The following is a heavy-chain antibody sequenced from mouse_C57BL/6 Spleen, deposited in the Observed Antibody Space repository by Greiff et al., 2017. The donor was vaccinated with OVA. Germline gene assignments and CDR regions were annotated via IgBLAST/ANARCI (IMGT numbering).Heavy chain of an antibody. D-gene: IGHD2-5*01. CDR2: IHPNSGST. V-gene: IGHV1-64*01. CDR3: ARDSNLISFAY. J-gene: IGHJ3*01. CDR1: GYTFTSYW. Sequence: VQLQQSGAELVKPGASVKLSCKASGYTFTSYWMHWVKQRPGQGLEWIGMIHPNSGSTNYNEKFKSKATLTVDKSSSTAYMQLSSLTSEDSAVYYCARDSNLISFAYWGQGTLVTVSA.